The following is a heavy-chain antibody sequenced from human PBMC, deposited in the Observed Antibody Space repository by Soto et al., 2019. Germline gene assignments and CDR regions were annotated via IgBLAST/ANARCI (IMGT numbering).Heavy chain of an antibody. CDR3: AREVVFVDYGDYYYYGMDV. V-gene: IGHV1-69*13. CDR1: GGTFSSYA. CDR2: IIPIFGTA. Sequence: ASVKVSFKASGGTFSSYAISWLRQAPGQGLEWMGGIIPIFGTANYAQKFQGRVTITADESTSTAYMELSSLRSEDTAVYYCAREVVFVDYGDYYYYGMDVWGQGTTVTVSS. D-gene: IGHD4-17*01. J-gene: IGHJ6*02.